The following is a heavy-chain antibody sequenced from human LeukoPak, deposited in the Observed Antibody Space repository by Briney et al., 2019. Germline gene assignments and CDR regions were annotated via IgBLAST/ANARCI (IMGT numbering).Heavy chain of an antibody. CDR1: GMIFNNHW. V-gene: IGHV3-74*03. CDR3: VRDVRGIGQDYYYMDV. J-gene: IGHJ6*03. D-gene: IGHD3-16*01. CDR2: INKDGRST. Sequence: PGGSLRLSCAASGMIFNNHWMHWIRQAPGKGLVWVARINKDGRSTTCAESVKGRFTISRDNAKNTLSLQMNSLRVEDTALYYCVRDVRGIGQDYYYMDVWGKGTTVTVSS.